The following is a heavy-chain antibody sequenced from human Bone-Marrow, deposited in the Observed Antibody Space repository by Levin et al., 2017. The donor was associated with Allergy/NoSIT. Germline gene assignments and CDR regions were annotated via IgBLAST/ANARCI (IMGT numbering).Heavy chain of an antibody. V-gene: IGHV3-53*01. Sequence: PGGSLRLSCAASGFTVSNNYMFWFRQAPGKGLEWVSLMYSGGGIKYADSVKGRFTISRDNSKNTLYLQMNSLRAEDTAIYYCAKTVVWGTSWYGANDYWGQGTLVTVSS. CDR2: MYSGGGI. J-gene: IGHJ4*02. D-gene: IGHD3-16*01. CDR3: AKTVVWGTSWYGANDY. CDR1: GFTVSNNY.